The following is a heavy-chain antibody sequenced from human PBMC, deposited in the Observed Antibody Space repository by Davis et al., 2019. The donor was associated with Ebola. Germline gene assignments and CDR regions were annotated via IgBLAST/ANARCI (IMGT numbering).Heavy chain of an antibody. V-gene: IGHV3-48*01. D-gene: IGHD6-19*01. Sequence: GESLKISCAASGFTFSHYNMNWVRQAPGKGLEWLSHISSTSGTVYYADSVKGRFTISRDNAKNSLYLQMNSLRAEDTAVYYCARDSSGWYYFDYWGQGTLVTVSS. CDR2: ISSTSGTV. CDR3: ARDSSGWYYFDY. CDR1: GFTFSHYN. J-gene: IGHJ4*02.